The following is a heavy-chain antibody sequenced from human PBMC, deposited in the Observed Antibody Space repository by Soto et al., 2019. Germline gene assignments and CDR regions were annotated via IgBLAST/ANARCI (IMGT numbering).Heavy chain of an antibody. J-gene: IGHJ5*02. CDR3: AGMPYTSGLRFDP. CDR1: GDSYSISTYS. D-gene: IGHD6-19*01. V-gene: IGHV4-30-2*01. Sequence: SETLSLTCNMSGDSYSISTYSWSWIRQPPGKSLQWIGFIYQSGVTSYNPSLASRVSISLDRSNNQCSLKLKSVTAADTAVYFCAGMPYTSGLRFDPWGPGTLVTVSS. CDR2: IYQSGVT.